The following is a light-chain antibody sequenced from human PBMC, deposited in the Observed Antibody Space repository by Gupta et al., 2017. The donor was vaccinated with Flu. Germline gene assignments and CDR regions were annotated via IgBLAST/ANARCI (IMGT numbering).Light chain of an antibody. CDR1: KLGDKY. CDR2: QDN. CDR3: QAWGSSTAVV. J-gene: IGLJ2*01. V-gene: IGLV3-1*01. Sequence: SYELTQPPSVSVSPGQTASITCSGDKLGDKYVCWYQQKPGQSPLLVIYQDNKRPSGIPGRFSGSNSGNTATLTISVTQAMDEADYYRQAWGSSTAVVFGGGTKLTVL.